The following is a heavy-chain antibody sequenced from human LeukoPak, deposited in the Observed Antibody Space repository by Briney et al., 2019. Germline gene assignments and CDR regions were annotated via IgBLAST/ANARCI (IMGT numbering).Heavy chain of an antibody. CDR2: MYLSGTT. CDR3: AGLVGRYSSSLYYYYFDY. CDR1: GDSINSLDL. Sequence: SETLSLTCTVSGDSINSLDLWSWVRQPPGKGLEWIGEMYLSGTTHSNPSVKSRVTISIDKSKNQFFLNLSSVTAADTAVYYCAGLVGRYSSSLYYYYFDYWGQGTLVTVSS. D-gene: IGHD1-26*01. V-gene: IGHV4-4*02. J-gene: IGHJ4*02.